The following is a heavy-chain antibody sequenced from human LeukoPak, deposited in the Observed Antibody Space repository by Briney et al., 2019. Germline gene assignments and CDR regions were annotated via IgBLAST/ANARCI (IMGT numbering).Heavy chain of an antibody. D-gene: IGHD2-2*02. CDR2: ISGSGGST. Sequence: PGGSLRLSCAASGFTFSSYSMNWVRQAPGKGLEWVSAISGSGGSTYYADSVKGRFTISRDNSKNTLYLQMNSLRYEDTAVYYCATEGFGGDIEIVPVVIPYFHLWGQGTLVTVSS. V-gene: IGHV3-23*01. J-gene: IGHJ1*01. CDR1: GFTFSSYS. CDR3: ATEGFGGDIEIVPVVIPYFHL.